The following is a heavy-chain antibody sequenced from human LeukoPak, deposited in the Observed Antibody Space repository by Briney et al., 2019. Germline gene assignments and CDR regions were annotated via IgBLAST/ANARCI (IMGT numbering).Heavy chain of an antibody. CDR2: IRYDGSNK. CDR1: GFTFSSYG. Sequence: GGSLRLSCAASGFTFSSYGMHWVRQAPGKGLEWVAFIRYDGSNKYYADSVKGRFTISRDNSKNTLYLQTNSLRPEDTAVYYCAKAGGDYGDYFDYWGQGTLVTVSS. D-gene: IGHD4-17*01. J-gene: IGHJ4*02. CDR3: AKAGGDYGDYFDY. V-gene: IGHV3-30*02.